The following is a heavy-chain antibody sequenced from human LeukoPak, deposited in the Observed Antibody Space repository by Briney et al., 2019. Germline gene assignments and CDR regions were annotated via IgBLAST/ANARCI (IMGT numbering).Heavy chain of an antibody. Sequence: GGSLRLSCAASGFTFSNYAMTWVRQAPGKGLEWVSAISGSGNRTFYADSVKGRFTMSRDNSKNTLYLQMDILRAEDTAVYYCAKKGYYDGSGYYMYYFDHWGQGTLVTVSS. D-gene: IGHD3-22*01. CDR2: ISGSGNRT. CDR3: AKKGYYDGSGYYMYYFDH. V-gene: IGHV3-23*01. J-gene: IGHJ4*02. CDR1: GFTFSNYA.